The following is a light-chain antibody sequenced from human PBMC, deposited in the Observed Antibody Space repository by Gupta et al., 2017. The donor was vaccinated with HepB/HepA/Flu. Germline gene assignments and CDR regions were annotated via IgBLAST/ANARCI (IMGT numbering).Light chain of an antibody. J-gene: IGLJ3*02. CDR1: SGFSVGDFW. CDR2: YHSYSNK. V-gene: IGLV5-52*01. Sequence: QPVLTQPSSHSASSGASVRRTCMLSSGFSVGDFWIRWYQQKPGNPPPYPPYYHSYSNKGQGSGVTSPSSGSADASATAGILRISGLQPEDEADYYCGTWHSNANTQVFGGGTKLTVL. CDR3: GTWHSNANTQV.